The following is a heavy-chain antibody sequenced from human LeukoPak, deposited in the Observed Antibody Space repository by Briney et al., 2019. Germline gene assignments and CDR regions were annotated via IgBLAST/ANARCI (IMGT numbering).Heavy chain of an antibody. D-gene: IGHD3-22*01. CDR1: GDSVSRSSYY. V-gene: IGHV4-61*01. Sequence: SETLSLTCTVSGDSVSRSSYYWTWIRQPPGKGLEWIGYIYYIGSTNYNPSLKSRLTMSVDTSKNQFSLRLSSVIAADTAVYYCARYLDSTGSFDFWDQGTLVTVSS. J-gene: IGHJ4*02. CDR3: ARYLDSTGSFDF. CDR2: IYYIGST.